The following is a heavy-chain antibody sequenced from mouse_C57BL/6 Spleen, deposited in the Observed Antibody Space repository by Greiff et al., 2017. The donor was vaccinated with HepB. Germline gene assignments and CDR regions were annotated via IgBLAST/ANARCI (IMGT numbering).Heavy chain of an antibody. CDR3: ARKAPSYDGPYYYAMDY. V-gene: IGHV2-9-1*01. Sequence: VMLVESGPGLVAPSQSLSITCTVSGFSLTSYAISWVRQPPGKGLEWLGVIWTGGGTNYNSALKSRLSISKDNSKSQVFLKMNSLQTDDTARYYCARKAPSYDGPYYYAMDYWGQGTSVTVSS. CDR2: IWTGGGT. J-gene: IGHJ4*01. CDR1: GFSLTSYA. D-gene: IGHD2-3*01.